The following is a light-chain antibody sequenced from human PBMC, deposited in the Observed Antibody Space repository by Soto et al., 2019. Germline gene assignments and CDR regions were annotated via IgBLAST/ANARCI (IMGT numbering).Light chain of an antibody. Sequence: DIVLTQSPGTLSLSPGERATLSCRASQSVSSNHLAWYQQKPGQAPRLLIYGGSSRPTGIPVSFSGSGSETDFTLTISRLEPEDFAVYYCQQYGNSPQITFGQGTRLEIK. J-gene: IGKJ5*01. CDR1: QSVSSNH. CDR3: QQYGNSPQIT. V-gene: IGKV3-20*01. CDR2: GGS.